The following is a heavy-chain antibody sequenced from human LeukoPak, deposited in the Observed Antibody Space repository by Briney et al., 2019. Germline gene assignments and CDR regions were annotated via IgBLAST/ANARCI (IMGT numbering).Heavy chain of an antibody. D-gene: IGHD3-22*01. V-gene: IGHV4-39*01. CDR1: GGSISSSSYY. CDR3: ARHTITSVGYYYLDWFDP. J-gene: IGHJ5*02. Sequence: SETLSLTCTVSGGSISSSSYYWGWIRQPPGKGLEWIGSIYYSGSTYYNPSLKSRVTISVDTSKNQFSLKLSSVTAADTAVYCCARHTITSVGYYYLDWFDPWGQGTLVTVSS. CDR2: IYYSGST.